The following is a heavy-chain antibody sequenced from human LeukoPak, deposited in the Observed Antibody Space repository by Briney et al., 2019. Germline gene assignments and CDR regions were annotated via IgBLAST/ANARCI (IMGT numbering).Heavy chain of an antibody. CDR1: GFTFSNYG. CDR3: AKDGSKIQPFDY. D-gene: IGHD5-18*01. V-gene: IGHV3-30*02. CDR2: IRYDGSEK. Sequence: GGSLRLSCAASGFTFSNYGIHWVRQAPGKGLEWVAFIRYDGSEKYYANSVKGRFTIPRDNSKDTLYLQMNSLRAEDTAVYYCAKDGSKIQPFDYWGQGTLVTVSS. J-gene: IGHJ4*02.